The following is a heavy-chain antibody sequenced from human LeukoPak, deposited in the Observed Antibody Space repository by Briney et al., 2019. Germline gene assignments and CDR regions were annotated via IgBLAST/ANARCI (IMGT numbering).Heavy chain of an antibody. D-gene: IGHD6-13*01. CDR3: ATASSGAAADYYFDY. J-gene: IGHJ4*02. Sequence: SVKVSCKASGGTFSSYAISWVRQAPGQGLERMGGIIPIFGTANYAQKFQGRVTITADESTSTAYMELSSLRSEDTAVYYCATASSGAAADYYFDYWGQGTLVTVSS. V-gene: IGHV1-69*13. CDR2: IIPIFGTA. CDR1: GGTFSSYA.